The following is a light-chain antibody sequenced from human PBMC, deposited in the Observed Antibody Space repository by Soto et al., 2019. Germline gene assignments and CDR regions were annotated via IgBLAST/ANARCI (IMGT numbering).Light chain of an antibody. CDR1: QNIDNSF. Sequence: IVVTHSPGTLSLSPGERATLSCRASQNIDNSFLAWYQQKPGQAPRFLIYVASTRATGIPARFSASGSGTDFTLSISSVEPEDFAVYHCQQYGTSPWTLGQGTKVDIK. CDR2: VAS. J-gene: IGKJ1*01. V-gene: IGKV3-20*01. CDR3: QQYGTSPWT.